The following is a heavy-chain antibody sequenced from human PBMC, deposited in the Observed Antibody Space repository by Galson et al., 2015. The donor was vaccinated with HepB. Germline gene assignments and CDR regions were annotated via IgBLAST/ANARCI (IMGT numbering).Heavy chain of an antibody. J-gene: IGHJ4*02. V-gene: IGHV3-21*01. CDR3: ASEIYSSLVN. CDR2: IDVSSIYK. Sequence: SLRLSCAASGFTFNTYNMNWVRQAPGRGLEWVSSIDVSSIYKHYADSVKGRFTISRDNAKNSLYLQMNSLRAEDTAVYYCASEIYSSLVNWGQGTLVTVSS. D-gene: IGHD6-13*01. CDR1: GFTFNTYN.